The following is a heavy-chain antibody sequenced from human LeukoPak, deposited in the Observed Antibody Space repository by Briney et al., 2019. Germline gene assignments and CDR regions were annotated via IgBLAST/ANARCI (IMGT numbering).Heavy chain of an antibody. D-gene: IGHD6-19*01. CDR3: AKEWGAVAGTSYFDY. CDR1: GGSISGYY. V-gene: IGHV4-34*01. CDR2: INHSGST. J-gene: IGHJ4*02. Sequence: TTSETLSLTCTVSGGSISGYYWSWIRQPPGKGLEWIGEINHSGSTNYNPSLKSRVTISVDTSKNQFSLKLSSVTAADTAVYYCAKEWGAVAGTSYFDYWGQGTLVTVSS.